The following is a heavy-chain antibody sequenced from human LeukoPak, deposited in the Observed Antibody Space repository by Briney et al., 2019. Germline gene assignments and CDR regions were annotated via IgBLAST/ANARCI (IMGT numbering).Heavy chain of an antibody. V-gene: IGHV3-53*01. D-gene: IGHD1-14*01. J-gene: IGHJ5*02. CDR3: ARAKTSFRTGNQNWFDP. CDR1: VFTVSSSY. Sequence: PGGSLRLSCAASVFTVSSSYMSCVRQAPGKGLEWVSVIYSGGSTYYADSVKGRFTISRDNSKNTLYFQMNSLRAEDTAVYYCARAKTSFRTGNQNWFDPWGQGTLVTVSS. CDR2: IYSGGST.